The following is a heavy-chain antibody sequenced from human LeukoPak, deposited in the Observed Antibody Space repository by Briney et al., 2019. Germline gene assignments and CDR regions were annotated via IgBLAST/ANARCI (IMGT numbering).Heavy chain of an antibody. Sequence: SETLSLTCTVSGGSISSGSYYWSWIRQPAGKGLEWIGRIYTSGSTNYNPSLKSRVTISVDTSKNQFSLKLSSVTAADTAVYYCARDRDYYGSGFNWFDPWGQGTLVTVSS. CDR1: GGSISSGSYY. D-gene: IGHD3-10*01. CDR3: ARDRDYYGSGFNWFDP. V-gene: IGHV4-61*02. CDR2: IYTSGST. J-gene: IGHJ5*02.